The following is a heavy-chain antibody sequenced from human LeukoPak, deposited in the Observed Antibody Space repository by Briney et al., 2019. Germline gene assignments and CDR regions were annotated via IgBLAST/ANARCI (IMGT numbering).Heavy chain of an antibody. CDR3: ANEIRPNDY. CDR1: GFTVSSNY. CDR2: IYSGGST. V-gene: IGHV3-53*01. J-gene: IGHJ4*02. Sequence: GGSLRLSCAASGFTVSSNYMSWVRQAPGKGLEWVSVIYSGGSTYYADSVKGRFTISRDSSKNTLYLQMNNLRADDTAVYYCANEIRPNDYWGQGTLVTVSS. D-gene: IGHD4-17*01.